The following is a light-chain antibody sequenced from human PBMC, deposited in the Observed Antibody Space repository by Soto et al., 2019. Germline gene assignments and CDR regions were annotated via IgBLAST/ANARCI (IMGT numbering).Light chain of an antibody. V-gene: IGLV1-51*02. Sequence: QSVLTQPPSVSAAPGQGVTISCSGSTSNIGNHEVYWYRQVPGAAPKLLIYENNMRPSGIPDRFSGSKSGTSATLGITGLQTGDEADYYCETWDGSLGAGVFGGGTKLTVL. CDR3: ETWDGSLGAGV. J-gene: IGLJ3*02. CDR2: ENN. CDR1: TSNIGNHE.